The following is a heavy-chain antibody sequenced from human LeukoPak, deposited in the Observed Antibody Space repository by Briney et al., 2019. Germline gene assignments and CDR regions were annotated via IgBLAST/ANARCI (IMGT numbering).Heavy chain of an antibody. V-gene: IGHV3-64D*09. J-gene: IGHJ4*02. Sequence: GGSLRLSCSASGFTFSSFAMHWVRQAPGQGLEYVAAISRHGGSTYYADSVKGRFTTSRDNSKSTLYLQMSSLRAEDTAVYLCVKDLRSDFMGVLSRYLSYWGQGTLVTVSS. CDR1: GFTFSSFA. CDR2: ISRHGGST. CDR3: VKDLRSDFMGVLSRYLSY. D-gene: IGHD2/OR15-2a*01.